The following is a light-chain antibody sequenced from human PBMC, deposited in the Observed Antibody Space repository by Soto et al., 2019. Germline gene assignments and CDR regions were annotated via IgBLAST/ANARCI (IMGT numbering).Light chain of an antibody. Sequence: QSALTQPHSVSGSPGQSVTISCTGTSSDVGGYNYVSWYQQHPGKVPKVIIYEVSNRPSGVSNRFSGSKSGSTASLTISGLQAEDEADYFCSSYTSDSGRIFGGGTKLTVL. V-gene: IGLV2-14*01. J-gene: IGLJ2*01. CDR2: EVS. CDR3: SSYTSDSGRI. CDR1: SSDVGGYNY.